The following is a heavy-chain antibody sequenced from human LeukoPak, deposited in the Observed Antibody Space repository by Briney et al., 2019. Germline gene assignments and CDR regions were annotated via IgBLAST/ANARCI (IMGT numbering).Heavy chain of an antibody. D-gene: IGHD6-19*01. J-gene: IGHJ4*02. CDR2: IKQDGSEK. CDR3: ARDLVAVAGVFDY. V-gene: IGHV3-7*03. Sequence: GGSLRLSCAASGFTFSSYWMSWVRQAPGKGLEWVANIKQDGSEKYYVDSVKGRFTISRDNAKNSLYLQMNSLRAEDTAVYYCARDLVAVAGVFDYWGQGTLVTVSS. CDR1: GFTFSSYW.